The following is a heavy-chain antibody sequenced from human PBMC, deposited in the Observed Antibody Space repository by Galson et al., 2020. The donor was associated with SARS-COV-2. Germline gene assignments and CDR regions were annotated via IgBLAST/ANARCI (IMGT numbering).Heavy chain of an antibody. V-gene: IGHV3-33*07. D-gene: IGHD3-22*01. CDR3: ARACDYDSGGESLHH. Sequence: GGSLRLSCAASGFTFRSFGMYWVRQAPGKGLERVAIIWYDGSTKNYADAAKGRFTISRDNSKNRLYLQMNSLRVKDTGLYFCARACDYDSGGESLHHWGQGTLVSVSS. CDR1: GFTFRSFG. CDR2: IWYDGSTK. J-gene: IGHJ1*01.